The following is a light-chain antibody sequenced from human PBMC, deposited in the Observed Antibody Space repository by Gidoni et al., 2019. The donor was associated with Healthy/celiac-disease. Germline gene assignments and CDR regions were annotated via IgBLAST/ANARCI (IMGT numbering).Light chain of an antibody. CDR1: QSVLYSANNKNY. Sequence: DIVMTQSPDSLAVSLGERATINCKSSQSVLYSANNKNYLAWYQRKPGQPPKLLIYWASTRESGVPYRFSGSGSGTDFTLTSSSLQAEDVAVDYCQQDDSTPPWTFGQGTKVEIK. V-gene: IGKV4-1*01. CDR3: QQDDSTPPWT. J-gene: IGKJ1*01. CDR2: WAS.